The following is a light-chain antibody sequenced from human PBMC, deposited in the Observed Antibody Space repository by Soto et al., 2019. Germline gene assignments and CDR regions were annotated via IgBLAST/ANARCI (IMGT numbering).Light chain of an antibody. V-gene: IGKV3-20*01. CDR3: QQYGISPWT. J-gene: IGKJ1*01. CDR1: QSVSNNY. Sequence: IVLTQSPGTLSLSPGERATLSCRASQSVSNNYLAWYQQKPGQAPRLLIYGASSRATGIPDRFSGSGSGTDFTLTISSLEPEDFAVYYCQQYGISPWTFGQGTKVDIK. CDR2: GAS.